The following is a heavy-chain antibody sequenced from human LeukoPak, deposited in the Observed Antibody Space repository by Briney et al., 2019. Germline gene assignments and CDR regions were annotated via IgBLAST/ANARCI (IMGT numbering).Heavy chain of an antibody. Sequence: PSETLSLTCTVSGGSISSYYWSWIRQPPGKGLEWIGYIYYSGSTNYNPSLKSRVTMSVDTSKNQFSLKLSSVTAADTAVYYCASSYYDFWSGYYLMDVWGKGTTVTVSS. CDR2: IYYSGST. CDR3: ASSYYDFWSGYYLMDV. CDR1: GGSISSYY. V-gene: IGHV4-59*08. J-gene: IGHJ6*03. D-gene: IGHD3-3*01.